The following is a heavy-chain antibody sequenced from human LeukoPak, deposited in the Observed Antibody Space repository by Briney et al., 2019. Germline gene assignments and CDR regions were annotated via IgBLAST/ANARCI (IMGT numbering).Heavy chain of an antibody. D-gene: IGHD2-2*03. J-gene: IGHJ4*02. V-gene: IGHV4-39*01. CDR2: IYFTGNT. CDR1: GGSIRSSSYY. Sequence: SGTLSLTCTVSGGSIRSSSYYWGWIRQPPGKGLEWIGSIYFTGNTYYNPSLKTRVTISIDTSKNQFSLNLSSVTATDTAMYYCTSGYFVHTFDFWGQGPLVTVSS. CDR3: TSGYFVHTFDF.